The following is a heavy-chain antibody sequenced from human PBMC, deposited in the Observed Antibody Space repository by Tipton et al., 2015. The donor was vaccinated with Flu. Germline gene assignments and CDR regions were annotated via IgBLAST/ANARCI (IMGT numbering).Heavy chain of an antibody. D-gene: IGHD2-2*01. CDR2: VSGSGGGP. J-gene: IGHJ4*02. Sequence: GSLRLSCVASGFTFHNYAINWVRQAPGKGLEWVSAVSGSGGGPAYADSVKGRFTISRDNSRNTVSLQMTSLRAEDTAVYYCAKNAGYCSSISCYRPFDYWGQGILVTVSS. V-gene: IGHV3-23*01. CDR1: GFTFHNYA. CDR3: AKNAGYCSSISCYRPFDY.